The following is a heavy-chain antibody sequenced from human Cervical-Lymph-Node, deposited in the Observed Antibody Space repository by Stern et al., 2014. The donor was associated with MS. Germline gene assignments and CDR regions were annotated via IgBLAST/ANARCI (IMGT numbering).Heavy chain of an antibody. V-gene: IGHV2-5*02. Sequence: QVTLRESGPTLVKPTQTLTLTCIFSGFSLTTSGVGVGWIRQPPGKALEWLGFIYWDGDKRYRPSLQRRITITKGTSKQQVVLTMTNMDPVYTATYYCIHTSPRVPGIDYWGQGTLVTVSS. CDR3: IHTSPRVPGIDY. CDR1: GFSLTTSGVG. D-gene: IGHD6-13*01. CDR2: IYWDGDK. J-gene: IGHJ4*02.